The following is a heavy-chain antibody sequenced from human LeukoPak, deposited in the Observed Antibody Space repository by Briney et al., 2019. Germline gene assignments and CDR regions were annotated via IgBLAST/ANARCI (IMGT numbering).Heavy chain of an antibody. D-gene: IGHD3-10*01. J-gene: IGHJ4*02. V-gene: IGHV4-34*01. CDR1: GGSFSGYY. CDR3: ARTIWFGSSYYFDY. Sequence: SETLSLTCAVYGGSFSGYYWSWIRQPPGKGLEWIGEINHSGSTNYNPSLKSRVTISVDTSKNQFSLKLSSVTAADTAVYYCARTIWFGSSYYFDYWGQGTLVTVSS. CDR2: INHSGST.